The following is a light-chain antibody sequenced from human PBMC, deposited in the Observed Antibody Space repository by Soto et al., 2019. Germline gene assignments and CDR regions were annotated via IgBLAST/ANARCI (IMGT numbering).Light chain of an antibody. CDR1: SSDVGGYNY. V-gene: IGLV2-8*01. J-gene: IGLJ1*01. CDR2: EAS. Sequence: QSALTQPPSASGSPGQTVTISCTGTSSDVGGYNYVSWYQQHPGKAPKLMIYEASKWPSGVPDRFSGSKSGNTASLTVSGLQAENEADYYCSSYAGSNNRYVFGTGTKLTVL. CDR3: SSYAGSNNRYV.